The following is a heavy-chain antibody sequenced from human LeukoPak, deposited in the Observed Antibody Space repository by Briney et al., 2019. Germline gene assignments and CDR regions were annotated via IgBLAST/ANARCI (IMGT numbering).Heavy chain of an antibody. CDR3: ARHLRGGATTGMDV. CDR2: IYYSGST. Sequence: KTSETLSLTCTVSGGSISSSSYYWGWIRQPPGKGLEWIGSIYYSGSTYYNPSLKSRVTISVDTSKNQFSLKLSSVTAADTAVYYCARHLRGGATTGMDVWGQGTTVTVSS. V-gene: IGHV4-39*01. CDR1: GGSISSSSYY. J-gene: IGHJ6*02. D-gene: IGHD3-16*01.